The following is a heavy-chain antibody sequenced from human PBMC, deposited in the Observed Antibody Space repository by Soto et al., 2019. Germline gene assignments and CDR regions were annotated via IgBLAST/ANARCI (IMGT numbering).Heavy chain of an antibody. D-gene: IGHD1-26*01. Sequence: EVQLVESGGVLVKPGGSLRLSCAASGFTFSSYSMNWVRQAPGKGLEWVSSISSSSSYIYYADSVKGRFTICRDNAKNSLYLQMNSLRAEDTAVYYCARESGSYFLGLAYWGQGTLVTVSS. J-gene: IGHJ4*02. CDR2: ISSSSSYI. CDR1: GFTFSSYS. CDR3: ARESGSYFLGLAY. V-gene: IGHV3-21*01.